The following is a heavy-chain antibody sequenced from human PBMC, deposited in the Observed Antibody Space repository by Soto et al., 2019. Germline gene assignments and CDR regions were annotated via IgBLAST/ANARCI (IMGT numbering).Heavy chain of an antibody. V-gene: IGHV3-21*01. D-gene: IGHD2-2*01. CDR3: VRESYPAKAFDI. CDR2: IRSRSIDM. Sequence: EVQLVESGGGLVKPGESLRLSCAASGFTFSNYNINWVRQAPGKGLEWVSSIRSRSIDMYYADSVKGRFTISRDDAKNSLSLQMNGLRAEDTAVYFCVRESYPAKAFDIWGQGTMVTASS. CDR1: GFTFSNYN. J-gene: IGHJ3*02.